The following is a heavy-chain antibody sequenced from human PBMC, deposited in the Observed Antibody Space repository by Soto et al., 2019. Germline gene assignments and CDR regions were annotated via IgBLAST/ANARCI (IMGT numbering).Heavy chain of an antibody. V-gene: IGHV3-48*01. CDR3: ARDEGTDIELMSPDAFDI. CDR2: ISSSSSTI. J-gene: IGHJ3*02. CDR1: GFTFSSYS. Sequence: GGSLRLSCAASGFTFSSYSMNWVRQAPGKGLEWVSYISSSSSTIYYADSVKGRFTISRDNAKNSLYLQMNSLRAEDTAVYYCARDEGTDIELMSPDAFDIWGQGTMVTVSS. D-gene: IGHD2-8*01.